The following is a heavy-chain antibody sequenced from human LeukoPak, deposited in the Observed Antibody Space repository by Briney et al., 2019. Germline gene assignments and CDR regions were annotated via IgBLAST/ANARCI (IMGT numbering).Heavy chain of an antibody. V-gene: IGHV1-18*01. CDR1: GYTFNNYG. Sequence: ASVKVSCKASGYTFNNYGISWVRQAPGQGLEWMGWISAYNGNTYYAQRFQGRVTMTRDTPTNTAYMELRSLRSDDTAVYYCARDRYYVDSSDYYFFDYWGQGTLVTVSS. CDR2: ISAYNGNT. J-gene: IGHJ4*02. D-gene: IGHD3-22*01. CDR3: ARDRYYVDSSDYYFFDY.